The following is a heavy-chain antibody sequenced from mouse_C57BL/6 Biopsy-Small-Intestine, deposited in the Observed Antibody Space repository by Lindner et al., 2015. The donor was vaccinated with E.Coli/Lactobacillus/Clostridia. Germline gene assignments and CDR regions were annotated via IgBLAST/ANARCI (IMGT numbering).Heavy chain of an antibody. V-gene: IGHV1-14*01. CDR3: ARYGPNYAMGY. CDR1: GYTYTTYV. Sequence: VQLQESGPELVKPGASVKMSCKASGYTYTTYVIHWVKQKPGQGLEWIGYMNPYSDGTKYDKKFKGKATLTSDRSSNTAYMELSSLTSEDSAVYYCARYGPNYAMGYWGQGTSVTVSS. J-gene: IGHJ4*01. D-gene: IGHD1-1*01. CDR2: MNPYSDGT.